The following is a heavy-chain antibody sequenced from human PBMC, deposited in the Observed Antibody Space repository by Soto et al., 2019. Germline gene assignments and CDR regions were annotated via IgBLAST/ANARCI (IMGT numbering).Heavy chain of an antibody. D-gene: IGHD3-10*01. CDR2: ISYDGSNK. V-gene: IGHV3-30*18. CDR1: GFTFSSYG. J-gene: IGHJ6*02. Sequence: QVQLVESGGGVVQPGRSLRLSCAASGFTFSSYGMHWVRQAPGKGLEWVAVISYDGSNKYYADSGKGRFTISRDNSKNTLYLQMNSLRAEDTAVYYCAKVVRGDYYYYGMDVWGQGTTVTVSS. CDR3: AKVVRGDYYYYGMDV.